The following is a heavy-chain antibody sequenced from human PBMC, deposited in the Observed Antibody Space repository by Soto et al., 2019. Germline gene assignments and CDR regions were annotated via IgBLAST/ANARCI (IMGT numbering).Heavy chain of an antibody. V-gene: IGHV1-69*06. CDR3: ARSPGLFDY. CDR1: GGTFSSLA. D-gene: IGHD3-10*01. CDR2: LVPVFGTA. Sequence: QVQLVQSGAEVKKPGSSVKVSCKASGGTFSSLAISWVRQAPGQGLEWMGGLVPVFGTANYAQKFQDRVTITADKSTSTSYMELSSLRSEDTTVYYCARSPGLFDYWGQGTLVTVSS. J-gene: IGHJ4*02.